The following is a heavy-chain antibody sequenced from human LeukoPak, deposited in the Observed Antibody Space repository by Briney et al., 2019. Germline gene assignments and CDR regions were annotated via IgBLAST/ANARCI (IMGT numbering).Heavy chain of an antibody. V-gene: IGHV4-4*07. D-gene: IGHD5-18*01. Sequence: PSETLSLTCTVSGGSISGYYWSWIRQPAGKGLEWIGRIYTSESTNYNPSLKSRVTMSLDTSKNQFSLTLSSVTAADTAVYYCARFSYGGGGYFDYWGQGTLVTVSS. CDR1: GGSISGYY. J-gene: IGHJ4*02. CDR2: IYTSEST. CDR3: ARFSYGGGGYFDY.